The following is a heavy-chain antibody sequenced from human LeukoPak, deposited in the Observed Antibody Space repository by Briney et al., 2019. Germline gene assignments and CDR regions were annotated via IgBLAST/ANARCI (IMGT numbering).Heavy chain of an antibody. D-gene: IGHD5-18*01. CDR1: GFTFSDYE. CDR3: ARGWGYAKVDY. J-gene: IGHJ4*02. Sequence: GGSLRLSCAPSGFTFSDYEMDWGPHPPGKGLEWISFIISSVGTIFYADSVKGRFTISRDNAKNSLYLQMNSLRVEDTAVYYCARGWGYAKVDYWGQGTLVTVSS. CDR2: IISSVGTI. V-gene: IGHV3-48*03.